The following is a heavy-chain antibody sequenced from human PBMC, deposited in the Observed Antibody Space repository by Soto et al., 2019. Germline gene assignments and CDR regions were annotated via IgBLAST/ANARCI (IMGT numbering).Heavy chain of an antibody. CDR1: GYSFTRYW. J-gene: IGHJ4*02. Sequence: GESLKISCTGSGYSFTRYWISWVRQMPGKGLEWMGRIDPSDSYTNYSPSFQGHVTISADKSISTAYLQWSSLKASDTAMYYCAGQSGSYTPPFDYWGQGTLVTVSS. CDR3: AGQSGSYTPPFDY. CDR2: IDPSDSYT. V-gene: IGHV5-10-1*01. D-gene: IGHD1-26*01.